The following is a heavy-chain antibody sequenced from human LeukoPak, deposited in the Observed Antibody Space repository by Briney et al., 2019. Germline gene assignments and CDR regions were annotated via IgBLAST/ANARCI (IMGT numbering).Heavy chain of an antibody. J-gene: IGHJ2*01. V-gene: IGHV1-2*02. CDR3: AGVPLPNWGSAEYFDL. CDR2: VNPNSGGT. Sequence: ASVKVSCKASGYSSTGSYMHWVRQAPGQGLEWMVWVNPNSGGTNYAQKFQGRVTMTRDTSISTAYMEVSSLRSDDTAVYYCAGVPLPNWGSAEYFDLWGRGTLVTVSS. D-gene: IGHD7-27*01. CDR1: GYSSTGSY.